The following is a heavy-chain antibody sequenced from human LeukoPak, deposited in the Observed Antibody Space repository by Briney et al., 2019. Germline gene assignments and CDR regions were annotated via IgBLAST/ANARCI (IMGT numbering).Heavy chain of an antibody. D-gene: IGHD6-13*01. CDR1: GFTFSSYA. J-gene: IGHJ4*02. Sequence: GGSLRLSCAASGFTFSSYAMHWVRQAPGKGLEWVTVISYDGSNKYYADSVKGRFTISRDNTKNTLYPQMNSLRAEDTAVYYCARGLASSSWYAVDYWGQGTLVTVSS. CDR2: ISYDGSNK. CDR3: ARGLASSSWYAVDY. V-gene: IGHV3-30-3*01.